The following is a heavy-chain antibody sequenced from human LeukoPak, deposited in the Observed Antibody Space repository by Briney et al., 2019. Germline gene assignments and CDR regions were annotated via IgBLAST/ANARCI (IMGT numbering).Heavy chain of an antibody. CDR2: IYSGGST. CDR3: ARKDPKDYAFDR. Sequence: GGSLRLSCAASGFTVSSNYMSWVRQAPGKGLEWVSVIYSGGSTYYADSVKGRFTISRDNSKNTLYLQMNSLRAEDMAVYYCARKDPKDYAFDRWGQGTLVTVSS. J-gene: IGHJ4*02. D-gene: IGHD4-17*01. CDR1: GFTVSSNY. V-gene: IGHV3-53*01.